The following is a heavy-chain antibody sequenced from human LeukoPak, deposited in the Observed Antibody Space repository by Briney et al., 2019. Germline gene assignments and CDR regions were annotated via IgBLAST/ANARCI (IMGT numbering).Heavy chain of an antibody. J-gene: IGHJ4*02. CDR1: GGSISIYY. V-gene: IGHV4-59*08. CDR2: IYYSGST. D-gene: IGHD5-18*01. Sequence: SETLSLTCTVSGGSISIYYWSWIRQPPGKGLEWIGYIYYSGSTNYNPSLKSRVTISVDSPKNQFSLNLSSVTAADTAVYYCATINCSYGYAFDYWGQGTLVTVSS. CDR3: ATINCSYGYAFDY.